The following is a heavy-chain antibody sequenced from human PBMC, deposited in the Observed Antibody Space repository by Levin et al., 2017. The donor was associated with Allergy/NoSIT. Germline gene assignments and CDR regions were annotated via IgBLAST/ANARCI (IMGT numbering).Heavy chain of an antibody. Sequence: KISCKASGGPFTSYGINWLRQAPGQRLEWMGRVIPILNKANYAQKFQGRVTITADKSTSTAYMELSSLRADDTAVYYCARMGDFSYFDYWGQGTLITVSS. CDR3: ARMGDFSYFDY. J-gene: IGHJ4*02. V-gene: IGHV1-69*04. D-gene: IGHD1-26*01. CDR2: VIPILNKA. CDR1: GGPFTSYG.